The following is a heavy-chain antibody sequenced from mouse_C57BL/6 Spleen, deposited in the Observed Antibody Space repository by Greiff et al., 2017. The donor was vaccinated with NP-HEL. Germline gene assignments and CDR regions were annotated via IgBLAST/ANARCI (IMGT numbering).Heavy chain of an antibody. D-gene: IGHD2-5*01. V-gene: IGHV1-18*01. J-gene: IGHJ3*01. CDR2: INPNNGGT. CDR1: GYTFTDYN. CDR3: ARRHSNYEAWFAY. Sequence: VQLQQSGPELVKPGASVKIPCKASGYTFTDYNMDWVKQSHGKSLEWIGDINPNNGGTIYNQKFKGKATLTVDKSSSTAYMELRSLTSEDTAVYYCARRHSNYEAWFAYWGQGTLVTVSA.